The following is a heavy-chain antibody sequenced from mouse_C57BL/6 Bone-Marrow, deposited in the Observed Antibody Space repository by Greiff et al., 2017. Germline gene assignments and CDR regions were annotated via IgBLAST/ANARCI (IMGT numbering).Heavy chain of an antibody. Sequence: DVMLVESGGGLVQSGRSLRISCATSGFTFSDFYMEWVSQAPGKGLEWIAASRNKANDYTTESSASVKGRFIVSRDNSQSILYLQMNALRAEDTAIYYCARDASLDVWGTGTTVTVSS. J-gene: IGHJ1*03. CDR2: SRNKANDYTT. CDR3: ARDASLDV. V-gene: IGHV7-1*01. CDR1: GFTFSDFY.